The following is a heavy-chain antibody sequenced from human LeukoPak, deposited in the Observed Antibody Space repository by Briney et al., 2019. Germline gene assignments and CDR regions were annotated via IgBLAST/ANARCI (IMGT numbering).Heavy chain of an antibody. J-gene: IGHJ4*02. Sequence: GRSLRLSCAASGFTFSSYGMHWVRQAPGKGLEWVAVISYDGSNKYYADSVKGRFTISRDNSKNTLYLQMNSLRAEDTAVYYCAKDREEALLWFGELVDYWGQGTLVTVSS. D-gene: IGHD3-10*01. CDR1: GFTFSSYG. V-gene: IGHV3-30*18. CDR2: ISYDGSNK. CDR3: AKDREEALLWFGELVDY.